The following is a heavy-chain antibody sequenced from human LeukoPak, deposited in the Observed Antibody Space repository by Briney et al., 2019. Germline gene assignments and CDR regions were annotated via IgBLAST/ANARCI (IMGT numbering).Heavy chain of an antibody. Sequence: HPGGSLRLSCETAGFTFSSYVMHWVRRTPGKGLVWVSRISHDGIISYADSVKGRFTISRVNAKNTLILQMNSLRVEDTAVYYCARDWVYKIDYWGRGTLVTVSS. D-gene: IGHD5-24*01. J-gene: IGHJ4*02. CDR1: GFTFSSYV. CDR3: ARDWVYKIDY. CDR2: ISHDGII. V-gene: IGHV3-74*01.